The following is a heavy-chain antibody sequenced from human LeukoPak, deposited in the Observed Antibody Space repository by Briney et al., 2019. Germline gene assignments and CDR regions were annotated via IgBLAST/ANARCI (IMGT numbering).Heavy chain of an antibody. D-gene: IGHD4-11*01. CDR2: IIPIFGTA. CDR1: GGTFGSYA. V-gene: IGHV1-69*01. CDR3: AIATVATTRTWGY. J-gene: IGHJ4*02. Sequence: GASVKVSCKASGGTFGSYAISWVRQAPGQGLEWMGGIIPIFGTANYAQKSQGRVTITADESTSTAYMELSSLRSEDTAVYYCAIATVATTRTWGYWGQGTLVTVSS.